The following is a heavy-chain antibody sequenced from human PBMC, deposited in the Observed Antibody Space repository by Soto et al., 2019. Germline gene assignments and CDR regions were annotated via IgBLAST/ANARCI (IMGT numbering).Heavy chain of an antibody. J-gene: IGHJ4*02. V-gene: IGHV2-26*01. CDR2: IFSNDEK. D-gene: IGHD3-10*02. Sequence: GSGPTLVNPTETLTLTCTVSGFSLSNARMGVSWIRQPPGKALEWLAHIFSNDEKSYSTSLKSRLTISKDTSKSQVVLTMTNMEPVDTATYYCARIHRTIFGELLYEFDDYWGQGTLVTVSS. CDR1: GFSLSNARMG. CDR3: ARIHRTIFGELLYEFDDY.